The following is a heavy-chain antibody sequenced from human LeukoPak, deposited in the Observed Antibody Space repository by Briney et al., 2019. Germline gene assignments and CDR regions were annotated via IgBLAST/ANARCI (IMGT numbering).Heavy chain of an antibody. CDR2: IYPGDSDT. CDR1: GYSFTSYW. Sequence: GESLKISCKGSGYSFTSYWIGWVRQMPGKGLEWMGIIYPGDSDTRYSPSFQGQVTISADKSISTAYLQWSSLKASDTAMYYCARHSVDGGSGSYYPPEGWFDPWGQGTLVTVSS. V-gene: IGHV5-51*01. J-gene: IGHJ5*02. CDR3: ARHSVDGGSGSYYPPEGWFDP. D-gene: IGHD3-10*01.